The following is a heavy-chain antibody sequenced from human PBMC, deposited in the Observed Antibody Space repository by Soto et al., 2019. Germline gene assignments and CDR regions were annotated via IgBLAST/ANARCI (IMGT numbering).Heavy chain of an antibody. Sequence: QVQLQESGPGLVKPSQTLSLTCTVSGGSISHAAYYWSWVRQHPEKGLEWIGYMYYTGSSYYNPSLRSRVTISPATPKNRFSLRLTSVSDADTAVYFCSREDRYGPTGGMDVWGQGTTVTVSS. V-gene: IGHV4-31*03. J-gene: IGHJ6*02. CDR1: GGSISHAAYY. D-gene: IGHD3-10*01. CDR2: MYYTGSS. CDR3: SREDRYGPTGGMDV.